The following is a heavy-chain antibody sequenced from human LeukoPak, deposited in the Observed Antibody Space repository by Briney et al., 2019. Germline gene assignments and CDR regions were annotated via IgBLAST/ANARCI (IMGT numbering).Heavy chain of an antibody. CDR2: IYTSGST. J-gene: IGHJ6*03. Sequence: SETLSLTXTVSGGSISSYYWSWIRQPAGKGLEWIGRIYTSGSTNYNPSLKSRVTMSVDTSKNQFSLKLSSVTAADTAVYYCAREVPYDILTGYSGYMDVWGKGTTVTVSS. V-gene: IGHV4-4*07. CDR3: AREVPYDILTGYSGYMDV. CDR1: GGSISSYY. D-gene: IGHD3-9*01.